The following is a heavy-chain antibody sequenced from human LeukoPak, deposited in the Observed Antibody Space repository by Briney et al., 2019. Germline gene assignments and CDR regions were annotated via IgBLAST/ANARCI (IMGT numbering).Heavy chain of an antibody. V-gene: IGHV4-30-2*01. CDR3: ARDRYCSGGSCTHDAFDI. D-gene: IGHD2-15*01. Sequence: PSQTLSLTCAVSGGSISSGGYSWSWIRQPPGKGLEWIGEINHSGSTNYNPSLKSRVTISVDTSKNQFSLKLSSVTAADTAVYYCARDRYCSGGSCTHDAFDIWGQGTMVTVSS. J-gene: IGHJ3*02. CDR1: GGSISSGGYS. CDR2: INHSGST.